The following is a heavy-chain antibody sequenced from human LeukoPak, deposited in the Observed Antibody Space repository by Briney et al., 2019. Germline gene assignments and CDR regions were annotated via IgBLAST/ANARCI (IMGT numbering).Heavy chain of an antibody. V-gene: IGHV3-30*18. CDR2: ISYDGINK. J-gene: IGHJ3*02. Sequence: PGGSLRLSCAASGFTFSSYEMNWVRQAPGKGLEWVAVISYDGINKYYADSLKGRFTISRDNSKNTLYLQVNSLRPEDTAVYYCAKDFYDTSANGAFDIWGHGTMVTASS. CDR1: GFTFSSYE. D-gene: IGHD3-22*01. CDR3: AKDFYDTSANGAFDI.